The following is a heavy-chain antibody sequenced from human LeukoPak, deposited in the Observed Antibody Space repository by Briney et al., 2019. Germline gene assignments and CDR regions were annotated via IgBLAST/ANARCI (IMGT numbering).Heavy chain of an antibody. D-gene: IGHD3-22*01. CDR2: ISSSSSTI. CDR1: GFTFSSYS. CDR3: ARAPYYYDSSGYPY. V-gene: IGHV3-48*01. Sequence: GGSLRLSCAASGFTFSSYSMNWVRQAPGKGLEWVSYISSSSSTIYYAESVKGRFTISRDNGKNSLYLQMNSLRAEDTAVYYCARAPYYYDSSGYPYWGQGTLVTVSS. J-gene: IGHJ4*02.